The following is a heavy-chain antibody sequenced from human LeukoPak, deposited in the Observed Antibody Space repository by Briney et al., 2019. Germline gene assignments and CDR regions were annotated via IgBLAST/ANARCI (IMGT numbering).Heavy chain of an antibody. V-gene: IGHV4-39*01. CDR2: IYYSGST. CDR3: ATTYCGGDCYPAW. Sequence: SETLSLTCSVSGGSISSSGYYWGWIRQPPGKGLELIGNIYYSGSTYYNSSLKSRLTISVDTSKNQFSLKLSSVTAADTAVYYCATTYCGGDCYPAWWGQGTLVTVSS. J-gene: IGHJ4*02. D-gene: IGHD2-21*02. CDR1: GGSISSSGYY.